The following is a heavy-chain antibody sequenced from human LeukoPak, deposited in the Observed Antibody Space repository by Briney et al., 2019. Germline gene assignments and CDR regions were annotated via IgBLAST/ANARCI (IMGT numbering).Heavy chain of an antibody. J-gene: IGHJ6*04. CDR2: IKQDGSEK. CDR3: ARDIMDEGLLSYGMDV. CDR1: GFTFSSYW. D-gene: IGHD3-16*01. V-gene: IGHV3-7*03. Sequence: GGSLRLPCAASGFTFSSYWMSWVRQAPGKGLEWVANIKQDGSEKYYVDSVKGRFTISRDNAKNSLYLQMNSLRAEDTAVYYCARDIMDEGLLSYGMDVWGKGTTVTVSS.